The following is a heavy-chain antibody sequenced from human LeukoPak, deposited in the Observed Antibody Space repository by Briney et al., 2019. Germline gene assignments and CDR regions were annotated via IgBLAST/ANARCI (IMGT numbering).Heavy chain of an antibody. D-gene: IGHD3-10*01. CDR3: AGTYYYGSGSPNDY. CDR2: IYTSGST. CDR1: GGSISSYY. J-gene: IGHJ4*02. Sequence: PSETLSLTCTVSGGSISSYYWSWIRQPAGKGLEWIGRIYTSGSTNYNPSLKSRVTMSVDTSKNQFSLKLSSVTAADTAVYYCAGTYYYGSGSPNDYWGQGTLVTVSS. V-gene: IGHV4-4*07.